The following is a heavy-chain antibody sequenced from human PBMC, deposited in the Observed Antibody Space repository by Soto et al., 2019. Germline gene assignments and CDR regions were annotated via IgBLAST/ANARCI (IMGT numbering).Heavy chain of an antibody. V-gene: IGHV1-69*13. J-gene: IGHJ6*02. D-gene: IGHD3-3*01. CDR2: IIPIFGTA. CDR3: ASGVVYYYYYGMDV. Sequence: SVKVSCQASGGTFSRYAISWVRQAPGQGLEWMGGIIPIFGTANYAQKFQGRVTITADESTSTAYMELSSLRSEDTAVYYCASGVVYYYYYGMDVWGQGTTVTVS. CDR1: GGTFSRYA.